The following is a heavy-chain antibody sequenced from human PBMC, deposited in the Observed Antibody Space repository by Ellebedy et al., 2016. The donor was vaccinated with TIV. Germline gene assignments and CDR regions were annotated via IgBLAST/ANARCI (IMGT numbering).Heavy chain of an antibody. D-gene: IGHD3-10*01. V-gene: IGHV3-21*01. CDR1: GFTFSSYS. J-gene: IGHJ6*02. Sequence: GESLKISCAASGFTFSSYSMNWVRQAPGKGLEWVSSISSSSSYIYYADSVKGRFTISRDNAKNSLYLQMNSLRAEDTAVYYCARDLLPLLWFGVYYYYGMDVWGQGTTVTVSS. CDR3: ARDLLPLLWFGVYYYYGMDV. CDR2: ISSSSSYI.